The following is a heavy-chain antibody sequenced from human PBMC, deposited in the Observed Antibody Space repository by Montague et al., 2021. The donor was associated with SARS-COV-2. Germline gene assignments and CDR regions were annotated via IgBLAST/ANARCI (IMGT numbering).Heavy chain of an antibody. J-gene: IGHJ6*02. CDR1: GDSISTSTW. D-gene: IGHD6-13*01. CDR2: IFHSGTI. V-gene: IGHV4-4*02. Sequence: SETLSLTCRVSGDSISTSTWWTWVRQIPGKGLEWIGEIFHSGTINYNPSLKSRVSISVDKSNNQFSLRLSSLIAADTAVYYCATLSRRTAAGTRDYFGLDVWGQGTTVVVSS. CDR3: ATLSRRTAAGTRDYFGLDV.